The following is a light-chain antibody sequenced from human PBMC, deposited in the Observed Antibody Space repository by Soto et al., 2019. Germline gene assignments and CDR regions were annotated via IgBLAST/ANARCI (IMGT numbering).Light chain of an antibody. CDR2: KAS. CDR3: QQYETYPLT. J-gene: IGKJ4*01. Sequence: DIQMTQSPSTLSESVGDRVTITCRASQNINTWLAWYQQKPGKAPYLLIYKASNFQSGVPSRFSGSASGTEFTLTISSLQPDDIATYYCQQYETYPLTYGGGTKVEI. CDR1: QNINTW. V-gene: IGKV1-5*03.